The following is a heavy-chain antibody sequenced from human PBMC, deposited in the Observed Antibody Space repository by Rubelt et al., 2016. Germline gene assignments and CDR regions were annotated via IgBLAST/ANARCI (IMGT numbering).Heavy chain of an antibody. CDR1: GFTFSSYA. CDR3: TGPIEYCSVGDCYC. V-gene: IGHV3-23*01. CDR2: ISTNGEST. J-gene: IGHJ4*02. Sequence: EVQLLESGGGLVQPGGSLRLSCAASGFTFSSYAMSWVRQAPGKGLEWVSAISTNGESTYSADSVKGRFTISRDNSKNTLYLQMSSLRAGDTAIYYCTGPIEYCSVGDCYCWGQGTLVTVSS. D-gene: IGHD2-15*01.